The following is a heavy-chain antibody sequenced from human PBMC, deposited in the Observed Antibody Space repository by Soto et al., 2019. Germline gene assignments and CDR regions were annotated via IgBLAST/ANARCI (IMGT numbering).Heavy chain of an antibody. V-gene: IGHV1-18*04. J-gene: IGHJ4*02. Sequence: VQLLESGGGLVQPGASVKVSCKASGYTFTCYGISWVRQAPGQGLEWMGWISAYNGNTNYAQKLQGRVTMTTDTSTSTAYMELRSLRSDDTAVYYCATGGGNSDFDYWGQGTLVTVSS. CDR3: ATGGGNSDFDY. D-gene: IGHD2-21*02. CDR1: GYTFTCYG. CDR2: ISAYNGNT.